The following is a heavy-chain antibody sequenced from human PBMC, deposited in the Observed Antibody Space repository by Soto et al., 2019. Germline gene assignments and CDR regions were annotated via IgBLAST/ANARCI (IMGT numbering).Heavy chain of an antibody. D-gene: IGHD6-13*01. CDR1: GGSISRYY. Sequence: PSETLSLTCTVSGGSISRYYWSWIRQPPGKGLEWIGYIYYSGSTNYNPSLKSRVTISVDTSKNQFSLKLSSVTAADTAVYYCARISLVRDYYGMDVWGQGTTVTVSS. V-gene: IGHV4-59*01. CDR2: IYYSGST. CDR3: ARISLVRDYYGMDV. J-gene: IGHJ6*02.